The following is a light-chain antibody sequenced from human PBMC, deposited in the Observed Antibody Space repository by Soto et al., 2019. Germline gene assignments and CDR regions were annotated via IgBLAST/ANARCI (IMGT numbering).Light chain of an antibody. J-gene: IGKJ2*01. CDR1: QSIASY. Sequence: DSLIPQGPSSLSASVGDRVTITCRASQSIASYLNWYQQRPGKAPKLLIHAASTLQSGVPSRFSGSESESGTDFTLTISSLQPEDFATYYCQQSYTSPHFGQGTKVYI. CDR2: AAS. CDR3: QQSYTSPH. V-gene: IGKV1-39*01.